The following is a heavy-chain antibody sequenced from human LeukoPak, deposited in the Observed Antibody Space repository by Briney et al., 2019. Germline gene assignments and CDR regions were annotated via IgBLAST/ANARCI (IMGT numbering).Heavy chain of an antibody. CDR1: GGSFSGYY. CDR3: ARRPNGGGSGSYPVLAGMDV. J-gene: IGHJ6*04. V-gene: IGHV4-34*01. Sequence: SETLSLTCAVYGGSFSGYYWSWIRQPPGKGLEWIGEINHSGSTNYSPSLKSRVTISVDTSKNQFSLKLSSVTAADTAVYYCARRPNGGGSGSYPVLAGMDVWGKGTTVTVSS. D-gene: IGHD3-10*01. CDR2: INHSGST.